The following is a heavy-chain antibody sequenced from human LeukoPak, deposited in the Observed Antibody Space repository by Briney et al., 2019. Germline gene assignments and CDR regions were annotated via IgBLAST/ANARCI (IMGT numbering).Heavy chain of an antibody. CDR2: FYYSGGT. Sequence: RASETLSLTCTVSGGSISSSLYYWGWIRQAPGKGLEWIGSFYYSGGTYYNASLKSRVTISVDTSKSQFSRKLNSVTATDTAVYYCTTTTRGWYGVGDYWGQGTLVTVSS. CDR1: GGSISSSLYY. CDR3: TTTTRGWYGVGDY. V-gene: IGHV4-39*01. J-gene: IGHJ4*02. D-gene: IGHD6-19*01.